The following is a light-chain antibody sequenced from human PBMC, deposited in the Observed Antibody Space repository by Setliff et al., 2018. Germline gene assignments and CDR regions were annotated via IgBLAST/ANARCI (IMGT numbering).Light chain of an antibody. CDR1: SSDIGGYNY. V-gene: IGLV2-14*03. CDR2: DVS. J-gene: IGLJ3*02. Sequence: QSVLAQPASVSGSPGQSITISCTGTSSDIGGYNYVSWYQQHAGKAPKVMIYDVSNRPSGVSDRFSGSKSGNTASPTISGLQTEDEADYYCSSYTSTSTLDWVFGGGTKVTVL. CDR3: SSYTSTSTLDWV.